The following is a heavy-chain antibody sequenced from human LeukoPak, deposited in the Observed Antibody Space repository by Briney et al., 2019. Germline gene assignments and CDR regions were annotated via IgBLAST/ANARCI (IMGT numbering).Heavy chain of an antibody. CDR1: GYTFIGYY. CDR3: ARVVVVDGPEYSSSSLGFDY. Sequence: ASVKVSCKASGYTFIGYYMHWVRQAPGQGLEWMGWINPSSGATNYAQKFQGRVIMTRDTSTTTAYMELSRLTSDDTAVYYCARVVVVDGPEYSSSSLGFDYWGQGTLVTVSS. CDR2: INPSSGAT. J-gene: IGHJ4*02. V-gene: IGHV1-2*02. D-gene: IGHD6-6*01.